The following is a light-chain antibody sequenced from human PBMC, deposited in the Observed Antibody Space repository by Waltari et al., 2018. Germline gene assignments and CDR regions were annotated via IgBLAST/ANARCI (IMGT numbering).Light chain of an antibody. J-gene: IGKJ3*01. CDR3: QKYNSAPPFT. V-gene: IGKV1-27*01. CDR1: QGISNY. CDR2: AAS. Sequence: DIQMIQSPSSLSASVGDRVTITCRASQGISNYLAWYQQKPGKVPKLLIYAASTLQSGVPSRFSGGGSGTGFTLTISSLQPEDVATYYCQKYNSAPPFTFGPGTKVDIK.